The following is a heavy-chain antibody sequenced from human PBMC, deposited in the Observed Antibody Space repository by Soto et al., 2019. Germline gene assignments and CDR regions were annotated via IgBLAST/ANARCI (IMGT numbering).Heavy chain of an antibody. CDR2: ISYDGSSK. V-gene: IGHV3-30*18. D-gene: IGHD2-2*02. CDR3: AKDIVVVPAALPPQYYYYYDGMDV. Sequence: PGGSLRLSCAASGFTFSSYGMHWVRQAPGKGLEWVAVISYDGSSKYYADSVKGRFTISRDNSKNTLYLQMNSLRAEDTAVYYCAKDIVVVPAALPPQYYYYYDGMDVWGQGTTVTVSS. J-gene: IGHJ6*02. CDR1: GFTFSSYG.